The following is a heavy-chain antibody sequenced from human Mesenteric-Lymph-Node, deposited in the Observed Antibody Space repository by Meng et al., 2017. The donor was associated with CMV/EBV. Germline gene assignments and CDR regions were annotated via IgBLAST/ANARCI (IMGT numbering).Heavy chain of an antibody. CDR1: GYSFTTFG. D-gene: IGHD1-1*01. J-gene: IGHJ5*02. CDR2: ISTNTGNT. CDR3: ARINGNTRGWFDP. Sequence: ASVKVSCKASGYSFTTFGISWVRQAPGQGLEWMGWISTNTGNTNYAQRLQGRVTMTTDTSTSTAYMELRSLRSDYTAVYFCARINGNTRGWFDPWGQGTRVTVSS. V-gene: IGHV1-18*01.